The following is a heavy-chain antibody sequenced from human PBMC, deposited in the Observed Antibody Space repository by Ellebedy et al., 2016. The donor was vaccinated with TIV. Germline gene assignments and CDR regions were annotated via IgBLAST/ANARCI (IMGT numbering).Heavy chain of an antibody. J-gene: IGHJ5*02. D-gene: IGHD2-15*01. Sequence: AASVKVSCKASGYIFTSYDINWVRQAPGQGLEWMGGISPISGTANSAQKFQGRLTITADESTRTAYLELSSLGSDDTAVYYCARARYLTFGGCLDTWGLGTLVTVSS. CDR3: ARARYLTFGGCLDT. CDR2: ISPISGTA. V-gene: IGHV1-69*13. CDR1: GYIFTSYD.